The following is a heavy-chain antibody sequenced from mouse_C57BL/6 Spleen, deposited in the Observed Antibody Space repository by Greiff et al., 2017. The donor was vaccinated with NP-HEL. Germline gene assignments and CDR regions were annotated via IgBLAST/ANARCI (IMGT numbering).Heavy chain of an antibody. CDR1: GYTFTDYY. CDR3: ARSLAWFAY. J-gene: IGHJ3*01. CDR2: INPNNGGT. V-gene: IGHV1-26*01. Sequence: VQLQQSGPKLVKPGASVKISCKASGYTFTDYYMNWVKQSHGKSLEWIGDINPNNGGTSYNQKFKGKATLTVDKSSSTAYMELRSLTSEDSAVYYCARSLAWFAYWGQGTLVTVSA.